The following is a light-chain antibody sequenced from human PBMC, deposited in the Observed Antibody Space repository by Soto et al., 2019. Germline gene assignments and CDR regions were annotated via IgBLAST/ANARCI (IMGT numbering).Light chain of an antibody. J-gene: IGKJ4*01. Sequence: EIVMTQSPATLSVSPGERVTLSCRASQSVSGKLAWYQQRPGQAPRLLIYSASTRATGIPARFSGSGSGTDFTLTISSLQSEDFAVYYCQQYDNWPPLTFGGGTKVEIK. CDR1: QSVSGK. CDR3: QQYDNWPPLT. V-gene: IGKV3-15*01. CDR2: SAS.